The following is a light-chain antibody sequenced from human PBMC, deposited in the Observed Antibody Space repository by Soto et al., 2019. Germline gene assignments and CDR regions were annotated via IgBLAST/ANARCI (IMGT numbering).Light chain of an antibody. CDR1: SSDVGSYNL. CDR2: EGS. V-gene: IGLV2-23*01. Sequence: QSVLTQPASVSGSPGQSITISCTGTSSDVGSYNLVSWYQQHPGKAPKLMIYEGSKRPSGVSNRFSGSKSGNTASLTISGLQAEDEADYYCCSYADSSTDNYVFGTGTKVTVL. J-gene: IGLJ1*01. CDR3: CSYADSSTDNYV.